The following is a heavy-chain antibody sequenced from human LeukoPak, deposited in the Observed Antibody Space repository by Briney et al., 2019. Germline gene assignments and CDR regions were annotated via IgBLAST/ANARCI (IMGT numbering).Heavy chain of an antibody. CDR1: GGSISSYY. CDR3: ARASYYYGSGT. V-gene: IGHV4-59*01. Sequence: SETLSLTCTVSGGSISSYYWSWIRQPPGKGLEWIGYIYYSGSTNYNPSLKSRVTISVDTSKNQFSLKLSSVTAADTAVYYCARASYYYGSGTWGQGTLATVSS. J-gene: IGHJ5*02. D-gene: IGHD3-10*01. CDR2: IYYSGST.